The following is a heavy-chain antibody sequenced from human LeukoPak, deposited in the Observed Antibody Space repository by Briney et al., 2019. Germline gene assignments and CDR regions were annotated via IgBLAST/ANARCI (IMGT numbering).Heavy chain of an antibody. D-gene: IGHD5-18*01. CDR1: GFTFSDYS. J-gene: IGHJ4*02. CDR2: ISSTSKYI. CDR3: AKSPTMDTAMVLFDY. Sequence: GGSLRLSCAASGFTFSDYSMNWVRQAPGKGLEWVSSISSTSKYIYYGDSVKGRFTISRDNAKNSLYLQMNSLRAEDTAVYYCAKSPTMDTAMVLFDYWGQGTLVTVSS. V-gene: IGHV3-21*04.